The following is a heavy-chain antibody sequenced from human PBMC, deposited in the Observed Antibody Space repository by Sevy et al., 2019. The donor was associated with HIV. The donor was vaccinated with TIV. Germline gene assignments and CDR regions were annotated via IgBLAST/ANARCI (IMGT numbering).Heavy chain of an antibody. J-gene: IGHJ4*02. CDR3: ARDDGNYYFHY. CDR1: GFTFSKYW. Sequence: GGSLRLSCAASGFTFSKYWMGWVRQAPGKGLEWVANIKQDAGQKYYVHSVKGRFTISRDNAKNALYLQMNGRRAEDTAVYFCARDDGNYYFHYWGQGTLVTVSS. CDR2: IKQDAGQK. V-gene: IGHV3-7*01. D-gene: IGHD1-7*01.